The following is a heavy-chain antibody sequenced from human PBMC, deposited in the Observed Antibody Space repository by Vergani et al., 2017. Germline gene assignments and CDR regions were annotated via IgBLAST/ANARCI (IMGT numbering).Heavy chain of an antibody. CDR2: IIPILGIA. CDR3: ARDAAAAGYFDS. D-gene: IGHD6-13*01. V-gene: IGHV1-69*04. CDR1: GGTFSSYA. J-gene: IGHJ4*02. Sequence: QVQLVQSGAEVKKPGSSVKVSCKASGGTFSSYAISWVRQAPGQGLEWMGRIIPILGIANYAQKFQGRVTITADKSTSTAYMELSSLRSEDTAVYYCARDAAAAGYFDSWGQGTLVTVSS.